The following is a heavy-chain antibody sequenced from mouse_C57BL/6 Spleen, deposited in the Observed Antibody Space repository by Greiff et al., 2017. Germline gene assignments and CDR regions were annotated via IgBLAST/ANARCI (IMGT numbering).Heavy chain of an antibody. CDR2: ISDGGSYT. V-gene: IGHV5-4*01. J-gene: IGHJ4*01. Sequence: EVHLVESGGGLVKPGGSLKLSCAASGFTFSSYAVSWVRQTPEKRLEWVATISDGGSYTYYPDNVKGRFTISRDNAKNNLYLQMSHLKSEDTAMYYCAREGQENAMDYWGQGTSGTVSS. CDR3: AREGQENAMDY. CDR1: GFTFSSYA. D-gene: IGHD3-3*01.